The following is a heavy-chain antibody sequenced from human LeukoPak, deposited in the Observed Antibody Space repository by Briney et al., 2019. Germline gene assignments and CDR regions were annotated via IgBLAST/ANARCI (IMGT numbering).Heavy chain of an antibody. CDR2: IYNSGST. D-gene: IGHD3-10*01. Sequence: SETLSLTCTVSGGSISSYYWSWIRQPAGKGLGWIGRIYNSGSTNYNTNYNPSLTSRVAMSVDTSKNQFSLKLNSVSAVDTDVYVCARAVWYGSGTTAFDYWGQGTLVTVSP. J-gene: IGHJ4*02. V-gene: IGHV4-4*07. CDR3: ARAVWYGSGTTAFDY. CDR1: GGSISSYY.